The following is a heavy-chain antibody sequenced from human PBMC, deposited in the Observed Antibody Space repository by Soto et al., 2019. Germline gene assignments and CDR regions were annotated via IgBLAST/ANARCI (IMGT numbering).Heavy chain of an antibody. CDR1: VYSVSSNSAA. D-gene: IGHD3-9*01. V-gene: IGHV6-1*01. Sequence: SQTLSLTCAISVYSVSSNSAAWNWMSQSPSRGLEWLGRTYYRSKWYNDYAVSVKSRITINPDTSKNQFSLQLNSVTPEDTAVYYCARHLDEPLTGFDYWGQRTLVSVSS. CDR3: ARHLDEPLTGFDY. CDR2: TYYRSKWYN. J-gene: IGHJ4*02.